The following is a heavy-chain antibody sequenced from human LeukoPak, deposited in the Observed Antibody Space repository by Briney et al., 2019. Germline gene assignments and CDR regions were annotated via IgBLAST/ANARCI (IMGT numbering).Heavy chain of an antibody. J-gene: IGHJ4*02. D-gene: IGHD3-10*01. V-gene: IGHV3-11*01. CDR1: GFTFSDYY. Sequence: PGGSLRLSCAASGFTFSDYYMSWIRQAPGKGLEWVSYISSSGSTIYYADSVKGRFTISRDNAKNSLYLQMNSLRAEDTAVYYCARRARTYYYGSGSLPVDYWGQGTLVTVSS. CDR3: ARRARTYYYGSGSLPVDY. CDR2: ISSSGSTI.